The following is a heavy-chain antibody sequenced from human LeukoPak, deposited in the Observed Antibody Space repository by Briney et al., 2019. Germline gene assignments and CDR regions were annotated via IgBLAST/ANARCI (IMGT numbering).Heavy chain of an antibody. D-gene: IGHD2-2*01. CDR1: GGSISSSSYY. CDR2: IYYSGST. CDR3: ARVQNDIVVVPAASYYFDY. Sequence: SETLSLTCTVSGGSISSSSYYWGWIRQPPGKGLEWIGSIYYSGSTYYNPSLKSRVTISVDTSKNQFSLKLSSVTAADTAVYYCARVQNDIVVVPAASYYFDYWGQGTLVTVSS. J-gene: IGHJ4*02. V-gene: IGHV4-39*07.